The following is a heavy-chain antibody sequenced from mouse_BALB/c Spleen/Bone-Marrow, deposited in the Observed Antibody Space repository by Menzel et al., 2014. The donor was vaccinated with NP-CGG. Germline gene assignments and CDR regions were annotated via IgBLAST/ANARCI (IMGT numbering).Heavy chain of an antibody. CDR2: IIPSNDVT. CDR3: ARKRGGAMDY. J-gene: IGHJ4*01. CDR1: GYTFTSYV. V-gene: IGHV1-14*01. Sequence: QLKQSGPELVKPGASVKMSCKASGYTFTSYVMHWVKQKPGQGLEWIGYIIPSNDVTKYNEKFKGKATLTSDKSSSTAYMELSSLTSEDSAVYYCARKRGGAMDYWGPGTSVTVSS.